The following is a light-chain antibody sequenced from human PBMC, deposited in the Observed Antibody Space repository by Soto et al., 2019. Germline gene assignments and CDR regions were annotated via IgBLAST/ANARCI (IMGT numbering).Light chain of an antibody. J-gene: IGKJ4*01. V-gene: IGKV3-20*01. CDR1: QSVSSSY. Sequence: EIVLTQSPGTLSLSPGERATLSCRASQSVSSSYLAWYQQKPGQAPRLLIYGASIRATGIPDRFSGSGSGTDFTLTIRRLEPEDFAVYYCQQYDSSPVTFGGGTRWRSN. CDR3: QQYDSSPVT. CDR2: GAS.